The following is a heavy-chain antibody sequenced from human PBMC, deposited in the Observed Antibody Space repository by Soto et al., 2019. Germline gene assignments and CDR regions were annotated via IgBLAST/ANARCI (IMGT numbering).Heavy chain of an antibody. CDR1: GYSFTSYA. CDR2: INAGNGNT. V-gene: IGHV1-3*01. D-gene: IGHD2-15*01. Sequence: ASVKVSCKASGYSFTSYAMHWGRQAPGQRLEWMGWINAGNGNTKYSQKFQGRVTITRDTSASTAYMELSSLRSEDTAVYYCARDNRYYFSGAGLGFDPWGQGTLVTVSS. J-gene: IGHJ5*02. CDR3: ARDNRYYFSGAGLGFDP.